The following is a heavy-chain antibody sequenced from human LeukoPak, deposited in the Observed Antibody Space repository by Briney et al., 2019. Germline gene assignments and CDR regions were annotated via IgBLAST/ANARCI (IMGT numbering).Heavy chain of an antibody. J-gene: IGHJ5*02. D-gene: IGHD3-3*01. CDR2: MNPNSGNT. V-gene: IGHV1-8*01. CDR3: ARDPTRYDFWSGPRKFDP. Sequence: ASVKVSCKASGYTFTSYDINWVRQATGQGLEWMGWMNPNSGNTGYAQKFQGRVTITADESTSTAYMELSSLRSEDTAVYYCARDPTRYDFWSGPRKFDPWGQGTLVTVSS. CDR1: GYTFTSYD.